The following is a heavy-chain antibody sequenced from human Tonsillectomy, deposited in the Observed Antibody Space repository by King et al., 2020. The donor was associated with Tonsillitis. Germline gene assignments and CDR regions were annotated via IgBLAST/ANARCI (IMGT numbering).Heavy chain of an antibody. CDR3: ARPYFMGNYYDSSGSDFDY. J-gene: IGHJ4*02. CDR2: IYNSGST. Sequence: QLQESGPGLVKPSETLSLTCTVSGGSISSSSCYWGWVRQPPGKGLEWVGSIYNSGSTYYNPSLESRVTISVDTSKNQFSLKLSSVTAADTAVYYCARPYFMGNYYDSSGSDFDYWGQGTLVTVSS. V-gene: IGHV4-39*01. D-gene: IGHD3-22*01. CDR1: GGSISSSSCY.